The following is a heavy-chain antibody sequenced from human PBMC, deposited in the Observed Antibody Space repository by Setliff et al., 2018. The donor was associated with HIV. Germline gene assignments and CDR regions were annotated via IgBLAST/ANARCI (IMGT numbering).Heavy chain of an antibody. CDR3: ATQAVTTVPNFDY. D-gene: IGHD4-4*01. J-gene: IGHJ4*02. V-gene: IGHV4-31*03. CDR1: GGSISSGGYF. CDR2: IYYSGST. Sequence: SETLSLTCTVSGGSISSGGYFWSWIRQLPGKGLEWIGYIYYSGSTFYNPSLKSRVSISVDTAKNQFSLKLSSVTAADTALYYCATQAVTTVPNFDYWGQGTQVTVSS.